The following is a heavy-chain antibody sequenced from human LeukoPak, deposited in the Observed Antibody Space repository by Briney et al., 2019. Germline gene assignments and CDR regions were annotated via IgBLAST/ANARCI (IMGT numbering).Heavy chain of an antibody. CDR3: ARAMYSSSWLGGY. D-gene: IGHD6-13*01. CDR2: IWYDGSNK. J-gene: IGHJ4*02. CDR1: GFTFSSYG. V-gene: IGHV3-33*01. Sequence: GGSLRLSCAASGFTFSSYGMHWVRQAPGKGLEWVAVIWYDGSNKYYADSVKGRFTISRDNSKNTLYLQMNSLRAEDTAVYYCARAMYSSSWLGGYWGQGALVTVSS.